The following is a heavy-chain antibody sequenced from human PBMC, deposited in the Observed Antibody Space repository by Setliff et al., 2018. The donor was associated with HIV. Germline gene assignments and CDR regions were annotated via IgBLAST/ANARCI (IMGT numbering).Heavy chain of an antibody. V-gene: IGHV4-4*02. Sequence: SETLSLTCTVSGGAISSNKWWSWVRQSPGKGLEWIGEISHSGTANYNASLKSRVTMSIDKSTDQFSLKMRSVTAADTAVYYCARATRRNDAFDIWGQGTMVTVS. J-gene: IGHJ3*02. D-gene: IGHD1-1*01. CDR2: ISHSGTA. CDR1: GGAISSNKW. CDR3: ARATRRNDAFDI.